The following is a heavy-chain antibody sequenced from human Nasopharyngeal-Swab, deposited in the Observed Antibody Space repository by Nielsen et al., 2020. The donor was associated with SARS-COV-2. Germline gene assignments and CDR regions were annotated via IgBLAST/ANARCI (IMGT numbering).Heavy chain of an antibody. J-gene: IGHJ4*02. CDR1: GFTFNNYD. CDR2: ISSSSSTI. Sequence: GESLKISCAASGFTFNNYDMHWVRQAPGKGLEWVSYISSSSSTIYYADSVKGRFTISRDNAKNSLYLQMNSLRDEDTAVYYCARARDGYATWFYYWGQGTLVTVSS. CDR3: ARARDGYATWFYY. D-gene: IGHD5-24*01. V-gene: IGHV3-48*02.